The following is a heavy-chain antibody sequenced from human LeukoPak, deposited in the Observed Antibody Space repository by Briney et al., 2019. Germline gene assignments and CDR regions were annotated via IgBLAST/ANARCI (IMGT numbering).Heavy chain of an antibody. CDR2: ISWNSGSI. CDR3: AKDYSSSWYGVHYHYGMDV. Sequence: GGSLRLSCAASGFTFDDYAMHWVRQAPGKGLEWVSGISWNSGSIGYADSVKGRFTISRDNAKNSLYLQMNSLRAEDTALYYCAKDYSSSWYGVHYHYGMDVWGQGTTVTVSS. V-gene: IGHV3-9*01. CDR1: GFTFDDYA. J-gene: IGHJ6*02. D-gene: IGHD6-13*01.